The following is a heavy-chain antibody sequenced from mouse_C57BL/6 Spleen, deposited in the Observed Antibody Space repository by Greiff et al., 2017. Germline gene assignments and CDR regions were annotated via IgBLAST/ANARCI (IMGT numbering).Heavy chain of an antibody. Sequence: VQLQQPGAELVRPGSSVKLSCKASGYTFTSYWMDWVKQRPGQGLEWIGNIYPSDSETHYNQKFKDKATLTVDKSSSTAYMQLSSLTSEDSAVYYCARWDGCDGAWFAYWGQGTLVTVSA. CDR1: GYTFTSYW. V-gene: IGHV1-61*01. J-gene: IGHJ3*01. D-gene: IGHD2-2*01. CDR3: ARWDGCDGAWFAY. CDR2: IYPSDSET.